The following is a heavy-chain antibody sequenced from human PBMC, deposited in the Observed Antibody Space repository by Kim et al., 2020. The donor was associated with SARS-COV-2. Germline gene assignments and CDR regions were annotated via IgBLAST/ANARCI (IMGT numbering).Heavy chain of an antibody. D-gene: IGHD3-10*01. CDR2: IDPSDSYT. J-gene: IGHJ6*02. Sequence: GESLKISCKGSGYSFTSYWISWVRQMPGTGLEWMGRIDPSDSYTNYSPSFQGHVTISADKSISTAYLQWSSLKASDTAMYYCSRLWFGELSAFGYYGMDVWGQGTTVTVSS. CDR3: SRLWFGELSAFGYYGMDV. V-gene: IGHV5-10-1*01. CDR1: GYSFTSYW.